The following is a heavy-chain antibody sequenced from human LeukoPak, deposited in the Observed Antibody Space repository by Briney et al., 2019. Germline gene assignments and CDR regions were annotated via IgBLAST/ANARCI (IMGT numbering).Heavy chain of an antibody. J-gene: IGHJ5*02. D-gene: IGHD3-10*01. Sequence: GGSLRLSCAASGFTFSSYGMHWVRQAPGKGLEWMAFIRYDGSNKYYADSVKGRFTISRDNSRNTLYLQMNSLRSEDTAVYFRATHFYVSRGQRSGFDPWGQGTLVTVSS. CDR1: GFTFSSYG. V-gene: IGHV3-30*02. CDR2: IRYDGSNK. CDR3: ATHFYVSRGQRSGFDP.